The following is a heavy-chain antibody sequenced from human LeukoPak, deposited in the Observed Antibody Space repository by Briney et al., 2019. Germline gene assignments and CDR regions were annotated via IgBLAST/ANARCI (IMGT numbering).Heavy chain of an antibody. CDR2: ISSSGSTI. CDR1: GFTFSDYY. J-gene: IGHJ4*02. CDR3: AKGPDILTGVDY. Sequence: GGSLRLSCAASGFTFSDYYMSWIRQAPGKGLEWVSYISSSGSTIYYADSVKGRFTISRDNSKNTLYLQMNSLRAEDTAVYYCAKGPDILTGVDYWGQGTLVTVSS. D-gene: IGHD3-9*01. V-gene: IGHV3-11*01.